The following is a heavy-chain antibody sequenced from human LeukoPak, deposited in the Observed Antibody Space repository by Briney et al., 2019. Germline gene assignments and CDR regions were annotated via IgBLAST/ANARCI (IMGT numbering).Heavy chain of an antibody. CDR2: IYTSGST. Sequence: SETLSLTCTVSGGPISSYYWSWIRQPAGKGLEWIGRIYTSGSTNYNPSLKSRVTMSVDTSKNQFSLKLSSVTAADTAVYYCARDGVEMATITPWFDPWGQGTLVTVSS. J-gene: IGHJ5*02. V-gene: IGHV4-4*07. D-gene: IGHD5-24*01. CDR3: ARDGVEMATITPWFDP. CDR1: GGPISSYY.